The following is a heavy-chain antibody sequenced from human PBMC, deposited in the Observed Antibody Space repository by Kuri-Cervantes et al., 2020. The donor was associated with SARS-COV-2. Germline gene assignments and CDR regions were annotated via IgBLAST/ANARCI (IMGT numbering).Heavy chain of an antibody. Sequence: SETLSLTCNVPGGSIRSYFWSWIRQAPGKGLEWIGCMYFNGRTNYNPSLKRRVTISVDTSKNQFSLKLSSVTAADTAVYYCARVFEGEGYFDYWGQGTLVTVSS. CDR3: ARVFEGEGYFDY. CDR2: MYFNGRT. CDR1: GGSIRSYF. D-gene: IGHD3-16*01. J-gene: IGHJ4*02. V-gene: IGHV4-59*01.